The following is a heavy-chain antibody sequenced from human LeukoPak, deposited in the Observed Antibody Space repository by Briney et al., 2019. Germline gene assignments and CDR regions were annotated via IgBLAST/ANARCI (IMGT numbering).Heavy chain of an antibody. J-gene: IGHJ4*02. CDR3: ARHGSYCFDS. Sequence: SETLSLTCSVSGGSISSYYWSWIRQPPGKGLEWIGQIYHSGGANYNPSLRSRVTISIDTSKNQLSLRLSSVTAADTAVYYCARHGSYCFDSWGQGTLVTVSS. D-gene: IGHD3-10*01. CDR1: GGSISSYY. CDR2: IYHSGGA. V-gene: IGHV4-34*01.